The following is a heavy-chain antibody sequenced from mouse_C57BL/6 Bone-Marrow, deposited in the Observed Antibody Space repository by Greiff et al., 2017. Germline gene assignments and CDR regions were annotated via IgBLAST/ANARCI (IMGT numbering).Heavy chain of an antibody. CDR3: ASGYYGSSYWYFDV. CDR2: IDPSDSYT. J-gene: IGHJ1*03. CDR1: GYTFTSYW. D-gene: IGHD1-1*01. Sequence: QVQLQQPGAELVMPGASVKLSCKASGYTFTSYWMHWVKQRPGQGLEWIGEIDPSDSYTNYNQKFKGKSTVTVDKSSSTAYMQLSSLTSEDSAVYYCASGYYGSSYWYFDVWGTGPTVTVSS. V-gene: IGHV1-69*01.